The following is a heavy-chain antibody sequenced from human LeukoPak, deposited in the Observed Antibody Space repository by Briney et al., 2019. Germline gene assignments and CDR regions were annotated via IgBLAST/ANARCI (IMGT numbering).Heavy chain of an antibody. V-gene: IGHV1-69*06. J-gene: IGHJ6*03. CDR2: IIPIFGTA. CDR3: ARVYTYYGSGSYYQNGYYYYMDV. Sequence: GSSVKVSCKASGGTFSSYAISWVRQAPGQGLEWMGGIIPIFGTANYAQKFQGRVTITADKSTSTAYMELSSLRSEDTAVYYCARVYTYYGSGSYYQNGYYYYMDVWGKGTTVTISS. CDR1: GGTFSSYA. D-gene: IGHD3-10*01.